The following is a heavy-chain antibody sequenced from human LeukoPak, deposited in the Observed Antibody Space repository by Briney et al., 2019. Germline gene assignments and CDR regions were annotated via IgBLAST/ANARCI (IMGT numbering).Heavy chain of an antibody. J-gene: IGHJ4*02. CDR1: GFTFSSYA. D-gene: IGHD1-26*01. CDR2: ISGSGGTT. CDR3: AKDRAYSGTYYGLFDY. Sequence: GGSLRLSCAASGFTFSSYAMSWVRQAPGKGLEWFSAISGSGGTTYYADSVKGRFTISRDNSKNTLYLQMNSLRAEDTALYYCAKDRAYSGTYYGLFDYWGQGTLVTVSS. V-gene: IGHV3-23*01.